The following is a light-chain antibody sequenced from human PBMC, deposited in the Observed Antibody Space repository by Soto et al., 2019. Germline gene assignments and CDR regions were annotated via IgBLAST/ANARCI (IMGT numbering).Light chain of an antibody. CDR3: QQYYSTPWT. J-gene: IGKJ1*01. V-gene: IGKV4-1*01. Sequence: DIVMNQSTDSLVVSLGDRATINCKSRQSVLYSSNNKNYLAWYQQKPGQPPKLLIYWASTRESGVPDRFSGSGSGTDFALTISSLQAEDVAVYYCQQYYSTPWTFGQGTKVDIK. CDR2: WAS. CDR1: QSVLYSSNNKNY.